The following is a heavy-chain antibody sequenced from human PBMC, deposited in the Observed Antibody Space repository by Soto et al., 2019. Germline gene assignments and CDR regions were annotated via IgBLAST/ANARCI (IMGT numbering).Heavy chain of an antibody. Sequence: VQLLESGGGLVQPGGSLRLSCAASGFTFSSYGMHWVRQAPGKGLEWVAVISYDGSNKYYADSVKGRFTISRDNSKNTLYLQMNSLRAEDTAVYYCAKECSYDFWSGYYPSDYFDYWGQGTLVTVSS. CDR3: AKECSYDFWSGYYPSDYFDY. CDR1: GFTFSSYG. J-gene: IGHJ4*02. D-gene: IGHD3-3*01. CDR2: ISYDGSNK. V-gene: IGHV3-30*18.